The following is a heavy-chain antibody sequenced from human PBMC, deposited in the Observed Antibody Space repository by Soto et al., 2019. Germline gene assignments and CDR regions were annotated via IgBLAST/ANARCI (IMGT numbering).Heavy chain of an antibody. Sequence: GASVKVSCKASGYTFTSYDINWVRQATGQGLEWMGGIIPIFGTANYAQKFQGRVTITADESTSTAYMELSSLRSEDTAVYYCARGSPGIAAAGTGNWFDPWGQGTLVTVSS. CDR3: ARGSPGIAAAGTGNWFDP. V-gene: IGHV1-69*13. CDR2: IIPIFGTA. J-gene: IGHJ5*02. CDR1: GYTFTSYD. D-gene: IGHD6-13*01.